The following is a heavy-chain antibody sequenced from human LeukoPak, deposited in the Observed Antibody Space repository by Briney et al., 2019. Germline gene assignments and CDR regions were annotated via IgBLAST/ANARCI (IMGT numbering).Heavy chain of an antibody. Sequence: ASVKVSRKSSGYTFTSYGISWVRQAPRQGLEWMGWISAYNGNTNYAQKLQGRVTMTTDTSTSTAYMELRSLRSDDTAVYYCARDSELLYYYYGMDVWGQGTTVTVSS. V-gene: IGHV1-18*01. CDR2: ISAYNGNT. D-gene: IGHD1-14*01. CDR1: GYTFTSYG. J-gene: IGHJ6*02. CDR3: ARDSELLYYYYGMDV.